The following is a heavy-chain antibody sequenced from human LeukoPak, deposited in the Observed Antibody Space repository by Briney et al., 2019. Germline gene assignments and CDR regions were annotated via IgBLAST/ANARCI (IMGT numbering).Heavy chain of an antibody. J-gene: IGHJ2*01. CDR1: GGSISSSSYY. CDR3: ARAPVDVWYFDL. Sequence: SETLSLTCTVSGGSISSSSYYWGWIRQPPGKGLEWIGSIYYSGSTYYNPSLKSRVTISVDTSKNQFSLRLSSVTAADTAVYYCARAPVDVWYFDLWGRGTLVTVSS. CDR2: IYYSGST. V-gene: IGHV4-39*07.